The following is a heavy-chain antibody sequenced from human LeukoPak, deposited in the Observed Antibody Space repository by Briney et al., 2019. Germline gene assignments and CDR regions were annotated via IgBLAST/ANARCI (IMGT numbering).Heavy chain of an antibody. D-gene: IGHD4-17*01. J-gene: IGHJ3*02. Sequence: SETLSLTCTVSGGSISSYYWSWIRQPPGKGLEWIGYIYYSGSTNYNPSLKSRVTISVDTSKNRFSLKLSSVTAADTAVYYCARGLHGDYAPFDIWGQGTMVTVSS. CDR2: IYYSGST. CDR3: ARGLHGDYAPFDI. V-gene: IGHV4-59*01. CDR1: GGSISSYY.